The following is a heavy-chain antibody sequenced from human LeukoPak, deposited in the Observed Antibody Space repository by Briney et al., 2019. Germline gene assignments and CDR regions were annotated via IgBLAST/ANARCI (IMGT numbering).Heavy chain of an antibody. V-gene: IGHV4-39*07. J-gene: IGHJ6*04. D-gene: IGHD6-19*01. CDR1: GASINSDTYY. Sequence: SETLSLTCTVSGASINSDTYYWGWIRQPPGKGLEWIGEINHSGSTNYNPSLKSRVTISVDTSKNQFSLKLSSVTAADTAVYYCARDRSSGWYMDVWGKGTTVTISS. CDR3: ARDRSSGWYMDV. CDR2: INHSGST.